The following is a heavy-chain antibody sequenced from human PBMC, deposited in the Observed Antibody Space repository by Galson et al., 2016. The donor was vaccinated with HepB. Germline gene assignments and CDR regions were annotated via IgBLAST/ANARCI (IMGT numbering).Heavy chain of an antibody. V-gene: IGHV4-30-2*01. CDR3: VGRRITMFQAVIIEGWFDP. J-gene: IGHJ5*02. D-gene: IGHD3-10*01. CDR2: INYDGTT. CDR1: GGSISSGGFS. Sequence: TLSLTCAVSGGSISSGGFSWNWIRQPPGKSLEWIGNINYDGTTNYNPSFKSRVTMSVDLSRHQFSLKLSSATSADTAVYFCVGRRITMFQAVIIEGWFDPWGPGTLVTVSS.